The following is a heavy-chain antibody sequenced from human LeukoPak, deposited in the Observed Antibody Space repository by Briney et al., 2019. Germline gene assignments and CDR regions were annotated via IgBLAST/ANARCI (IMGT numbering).Heavy chain of an antibody. CDR3: AKGILVRWFKGSDGFDI. D-gene: IGHD3-22*01. CDR1: GFNFRNAW. V-gene: IGHV3-23*01. J-gene: IGHJ3*02. CDR2: ISTSGDNT. Sequence: GGSLRLSCTASGFNFRNAWMCWVRQAPGKGLEWVSGISTSGDNTYHTDSVKGRFTISRDNSKNTLYLQMNSLRAEDTAVYYCAKGILVRWFKGSDGFDIWGQGTMVTVSS.